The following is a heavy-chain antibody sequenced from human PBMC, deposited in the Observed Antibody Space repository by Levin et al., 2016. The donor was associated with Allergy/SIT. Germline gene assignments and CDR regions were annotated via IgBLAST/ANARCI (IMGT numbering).Heavy chain of an antibody. CDR3: ARDSSGSYRMGYFDY. J-gene: IGHJ4*02. D-gene: IGHD1-26*01. V-gene: IGHV3-53*05. Sequence: VRQAPGKGLEWVSVIYSGGSTYYADSVKGRFTISRDNSKNTLYLQMNSLRAEDTAVYYCARDSSGSYRMGYFDYWGQGTLVTVSS. CDR2: IYSGGST.